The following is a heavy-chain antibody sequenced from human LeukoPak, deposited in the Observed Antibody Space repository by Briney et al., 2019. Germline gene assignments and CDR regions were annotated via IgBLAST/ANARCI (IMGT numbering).Heavy chain of an antibody. Sequence: AGGSLRLSCAASGFTFSNYAMSWVRQAPGKGLEWVSAISGGGGSTYYADSVKGRFTISRDNSKNTLYLQMNSLRAEDTAVYYCAKAATGTTKVNWFDPWGQGTLVTVSS. CDR1: GFTFSNYA. D-gene: IGHD1-7*01. V-gene: IGHV3-23*01. CDR2: ISGGGGST. CDR3: AKAATGTTKVNWFDP. J-gene: IGHJ5*02.